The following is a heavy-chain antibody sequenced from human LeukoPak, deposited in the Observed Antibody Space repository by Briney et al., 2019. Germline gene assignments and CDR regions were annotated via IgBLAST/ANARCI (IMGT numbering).Heavy chain of an antibody. CDR3: ARERIMITFGGAYYFDY. J-gene: IGHJ4*02. CDR1: GYTFTSYG. Sequence: GASVKVSCKASGYTFTSYGISWVRQAPGQGLEWMGWISAYNGNTNYAQKLQGRATMTTDTSTSTAYMELRSLRSDDTAVYYCARERIMITFGGAYYFDYWGQGTLVTVSS. V-gene: IGHV1-18*01. CDR2: ISAYNGNT. D-gene: IGHD3-16*01.